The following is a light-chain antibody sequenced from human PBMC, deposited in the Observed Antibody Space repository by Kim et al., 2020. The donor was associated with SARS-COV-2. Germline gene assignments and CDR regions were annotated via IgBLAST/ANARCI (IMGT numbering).Light chain of an antibody. CDR2: GAS. Sequence: EIVLTQSPGTLSLSPGERATLSCRASQSVRSNYLAWYQQKPGQAPRLLIYGASSRATGIPDRISGSGSGTDFTLTITRLEPEDFAVYYCHQYGTSPYTFGQGTKLEI. CDR1: QSVRSNY. CDR3: HQYGTSPYT. V-gene: IGKV3-20*01. J-gene: IGKJ2*01.